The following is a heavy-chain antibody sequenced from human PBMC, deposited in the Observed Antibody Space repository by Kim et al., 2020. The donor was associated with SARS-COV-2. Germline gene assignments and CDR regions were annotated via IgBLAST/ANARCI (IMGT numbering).Heavy chain of an antibody. D-gene: IGHD2-2*01. CDR1: GFTFGDYA. CDR2: TSWNSGSI. J-gene: IGHJ5*02. Sequence: GGSLRLSCAASGFTFGDYAMHWVRQAPGKGLERVSGTSWNSGSIGYADSVKGRFTISRDNAKNSLYLQMNSLGAEDTALYYCAKADCSSTSCLNWFDPWGQGPLVTVSS. CDR3: AKADCSSTSCLNWFDP. V-gene: IGHV3-9*01.